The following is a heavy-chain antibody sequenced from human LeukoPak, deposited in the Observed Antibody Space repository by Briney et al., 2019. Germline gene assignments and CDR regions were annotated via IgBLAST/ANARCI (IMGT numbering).Heavy chain of an antibody. CDR2: ISSSSSTI. D-gene: IGHD3-22*01. J-gene: IGHJ4*02. Sequence: GGSLRLSCAASGFTFSSYSMNWVRQAPGKGLEWVSYISSSSSTIYYADSVKGRFTISRDNAKNSLYLQMNSLRAEDTAVYYCARFSDITMIVVVIASFDYWGQGTLVTVSS. CDR1: GFTFSSYS. CDR3: ARFSDITMIVVVIASFDY. V-gene: IGHV3-48*01.